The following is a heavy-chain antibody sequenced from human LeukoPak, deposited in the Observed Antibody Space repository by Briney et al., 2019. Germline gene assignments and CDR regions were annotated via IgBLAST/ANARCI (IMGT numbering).Heavy chain of an antibody. D-gene: IGHD3-22*01. CDR3: ARDNVYYYDSSGYAFDI. J-gene: IGHJ3*02. CDR2: IYSGGST. Sequence: GGSLRLSCAASGFTVSSNYMSWVRQAPGKGLEWVSVIYSGGSTYYADSVKGRFTISRDNSKNTLYLQMNSLRAEDTAVYYCARDNVYYYDSSGYAFDIRGQGIMVTVSS. CDR1: GFTVSSNY. V-gene: IGHV3-53*01.